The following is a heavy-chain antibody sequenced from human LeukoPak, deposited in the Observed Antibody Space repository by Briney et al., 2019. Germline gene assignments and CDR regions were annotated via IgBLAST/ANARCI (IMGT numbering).Heavy chain of an antibody. CDR3: ARDLVAAAGRDY. D-gene: IGHD6-13*01. Sequence: SETLSLTCTVSGGSISSYYWSWIRQPPGKGLEWIGYIYYSGSTNYNPSLKSRVTISVDTSKNQFFLKLSSVTAEDTAVYYCARDLVAAAGRDYWGQGTLVTVSS. J-gene: IGHJ4*02. CDR1: GGSISSYY. CDR2: IYYSGST. V-gene: IGHV4-59*01.